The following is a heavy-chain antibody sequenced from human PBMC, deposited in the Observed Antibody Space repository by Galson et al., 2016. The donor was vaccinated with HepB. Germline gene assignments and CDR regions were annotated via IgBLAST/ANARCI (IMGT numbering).Heavy chain of an antibody. Sequence: SVKVSCKASGYTFSNYDINWVRQAPGQGPEWMAWMNPKSGNKGYAQSFKARVTMTRDTSISTAYMEPYSLTSEDTAVYFCARGGTLPKTNLYGMDVWGQGTTVTVSS. V-gene: IGHV1-8*01. CDR2: MNPKSGNK. CDR3: ARGGTLPKTNLYGMDV. D-gene: IGHD2-8*01. J-gene: IGHJ6*02. CDR1: GYTFSNYD.